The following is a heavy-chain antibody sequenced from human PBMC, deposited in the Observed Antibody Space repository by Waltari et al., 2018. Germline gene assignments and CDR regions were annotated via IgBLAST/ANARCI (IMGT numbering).Heavy chain of an antibody. CDR1: GFNFGVYS. J-gene: IGHJ3*01. CDR3: ARSVEGAFDV. V-gene: IGHV3-48*01. CDR2: RTRDERTI. Sequence: EVQLVESGGGLVQPGGSRRLSCAASGFNFGVYSMNWVRQAPGKGLGWGSDRTRDERTINYAGSWEGRFTISRDNAKGSGDLQMNSLRAEDTAVYYCARSVEGAFDVWGQGTMVTVSS.